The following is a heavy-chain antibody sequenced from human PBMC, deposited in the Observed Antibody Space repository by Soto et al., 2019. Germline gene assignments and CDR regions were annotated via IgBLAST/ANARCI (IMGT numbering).Heavy chain of an antibody. J-gene: IGHJ3*02. CDR2: IYPGDSDT. V-gene: IGHV5-51*01. D-gene: IGHD4-17*01. Sequence: GASLKISCKGSGYSFTSYWIGCVRQMPGKGLEWMGIIYPGDSDTRYSPSFQGQVTISADKSISTAYLQWSSLKASDTAMYYCARHGPEYGDSGLAFDIWGQGTMVT. CDR1: GYSFTSYW. CDR3: ARHGPEYGDSGLAFDI.